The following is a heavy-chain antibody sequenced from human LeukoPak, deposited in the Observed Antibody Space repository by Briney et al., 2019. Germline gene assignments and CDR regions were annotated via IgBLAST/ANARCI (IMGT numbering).Heavy chain of an antibody. CDR1: GFTFSSYS. Sequence: PGGSLRLSCAASGFTFSSYSMNWVRQAPGKGLEWVSYITSSSPTIYYADSVKGRFTISRDNAKNSLYLQTNSLRDEDTALYYCARDALGGFDHWGQGTLVTVSS. CDR2: ITSSSPTI. D-gene: IGHD3-10*01. V-gene: IGHV3-48*02. J-gene: IGHJ4*02. CDR3: ARDALGGFDH.